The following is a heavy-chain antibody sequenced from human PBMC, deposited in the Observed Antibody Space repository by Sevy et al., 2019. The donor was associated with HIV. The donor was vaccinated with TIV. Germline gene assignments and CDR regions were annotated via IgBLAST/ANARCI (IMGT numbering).Heavy chain of an antibody. V-gene: IGHV1-24*01. D-gene: IGHD4-17*01. CDR3: TTDVHLGDFRLWDD. Sequence: ASVKVSCQVFEYSLNELSIHWVRQAPGKGLEWMGGFDPQRGKIIYAQKFHGRVTMTEDTSTETAYMELSNLRSEDTAVYYCTTDVHLGDFRLWDDWGQGTRVTVS. CDR2: FDPQRGKI. CDR1: EYSLNELS. J-gene: IGHJ4*02.